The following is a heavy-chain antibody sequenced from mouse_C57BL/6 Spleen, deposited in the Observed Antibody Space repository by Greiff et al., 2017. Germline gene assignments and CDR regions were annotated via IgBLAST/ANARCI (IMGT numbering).Heavy chain of an antibody. CDR3: VLYGNYVGYAMDY. J-gene: IGHJ4*01. CDR1: GYSFTDYN. V-gene: IGHV1-39*01. Sequence: VHVKQSGPELVKPGASVKISCKASGYSFTDYNMNWVKQSNGKSLEWIGVINPNYGTTSYNQKFKGKATLTVDQSSSTAYMQLNSLTSEDSAVYYCVLYGNYVGYAMDYWGQGTSVTVSS. D-gene: IGHD2-1*01. CDR2: INPNYGTT.